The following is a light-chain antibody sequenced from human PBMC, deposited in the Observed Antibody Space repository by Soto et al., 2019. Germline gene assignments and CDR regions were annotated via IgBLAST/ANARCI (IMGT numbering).Light chain of an antibody. CDR2: EVN. J-gene: IGLJ3*02. CDR1: NSDVGGYNY. Sequence: QSALTQPASVSGSPGQSVTISCTGTNSDVGGYNYVSWYQQHPGKAPKLMIYEVNNRPSGVSSRFSGSKSGNTASLTISGLQAEDEAYYYCNSYTTSTTPHVFGGGTKLTVL. V-gene: IGLV2-14*01. CDR3: NSYTTSTTPHV.